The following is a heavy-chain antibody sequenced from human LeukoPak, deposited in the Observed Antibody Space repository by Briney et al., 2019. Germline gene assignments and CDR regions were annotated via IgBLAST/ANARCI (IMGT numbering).Heavy chain of an antibody. J-gene: IGHJ5*02. V-gene: IGHV4-39*01. CDR1: GGSISTSSYY. Sequence: SETLSLTYTVSGGSISTSSYYWGWIRQPPGKGLEWIGSIHYSGSTYFNPSLKSRVTMPVDTSKNQFSLKVTSVTAADTALYYCARVVASTSIDPWGQGILVTVSS. CDR3: ARVVASTSIDP. CDR2: IHYSGST. D-gene: IGHD2-15*01.